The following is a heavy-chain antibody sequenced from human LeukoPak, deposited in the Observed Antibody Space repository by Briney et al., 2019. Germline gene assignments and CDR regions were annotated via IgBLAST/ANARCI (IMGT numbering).Heavy chain of an antibody. V-gene: IGHV3-23*01. D-gene: IGHD3-16*01. J-gene: IGHJ4*02. CDR1: GFTFSSYA. CDR2: ISGSGGST. Sequence: PGGSLRLSCAASGFTFSSYAMSWVRHAPGKGLECVSAISGSGGSTYYAHSVQGRFTLPRDNSRDTLYLQMNSLRAEDTAVYYCAKGYYDYVWGSYYFDYWGQGTLVTVSS. CDR3: AKGYYDYVWGSYYFDY.